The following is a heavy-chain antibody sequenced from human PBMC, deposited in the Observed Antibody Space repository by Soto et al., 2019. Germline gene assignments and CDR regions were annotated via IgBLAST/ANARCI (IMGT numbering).Heavy chain of an antibody. D-gene: IGHD2-15*01. CDR1: GYTFTGYY. CDR2: INPNSGGT. Sequence: QVQLVQSGAEVKKPGASVKVSCKASGYTFTGYYMHWVRQAPGQGLEWMGWINPNSGGTNYAQKFRGRVTMTRDTSISTAYMELSRLRSDDTAVYYCARGNGVVAAMGWFDPWGQGTLVTVSS. CDR3: ARGNGVVAAMGWFDP. V-gene: IGHV1-2*02. J-gene: IGHJ5*02.